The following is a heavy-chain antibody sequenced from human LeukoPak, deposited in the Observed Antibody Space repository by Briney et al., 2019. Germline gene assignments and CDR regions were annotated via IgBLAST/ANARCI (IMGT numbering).Heavy chain of an antibody. D-gene: IGHD3-10*01. V-gene: IGHV3-23*01. CDR3: AKLALYYGSGSYFDY. J-gene: IGHJ4*02. CDR1: GFTFSSYA. Sequence: GGSLRLSCAASGFTFSSYAMSWVRQAPGKRLEWVSAISGSGGSTYYADSVKGRFTISRDNSKNTLYLQMNSLRAEDTAVYYCAKLALYYGSGSYFDYWGQGTLVTVSS. CDR2: ISGSGGST.